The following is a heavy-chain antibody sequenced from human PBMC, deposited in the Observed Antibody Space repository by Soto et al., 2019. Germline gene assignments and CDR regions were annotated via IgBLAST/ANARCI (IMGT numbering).Heavy chain of an antibody. Sequence: QVQVQQSGPRLVKPSETLSLTCTVSSGPTRSHNWGWIRQSPGRGLEWIGYVYYTGGTSYNPSLNXXVXXSAYTSTNPISLTLSSVTAADTAIYYCVRQGIDYLHGLVDVWGQGTAVSVSS. V-gene: IGHV4-59*08. CDR3: VRQGIDYLHGLVDV. J-gene: IGHJ6*02. CDR2: VYYTGGT. D-gene: IGHD1-26*01. CDR1: SGPTRSHN.